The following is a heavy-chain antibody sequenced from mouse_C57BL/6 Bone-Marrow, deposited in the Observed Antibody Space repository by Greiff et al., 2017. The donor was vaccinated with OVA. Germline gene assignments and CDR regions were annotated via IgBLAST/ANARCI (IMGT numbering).Heavy chain of an antibody. CDR2: INYDGSST. D-gene: IGHD2-4*01. Sequence: DVQLVESEGGLVQPGSSMKLSCTASGFTFSDYYMAWVRQVPEKGLEWVANINYDGSSTYYLDSLKSRFIISRDNAKNILYLQMSSLKSEDTATYYCARVGPTMITTHYYFDYWGQGTTLTVSS. J-gene: IGHJ2*01. CDR1: GFTFSDYY. CDR3: ARVGPTMITTHYYFDY. V-gene: IGHV5-16*01.